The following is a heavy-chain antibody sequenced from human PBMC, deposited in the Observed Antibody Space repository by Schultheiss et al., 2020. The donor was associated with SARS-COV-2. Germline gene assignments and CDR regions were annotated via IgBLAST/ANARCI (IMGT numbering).Heavy chain of an antibody. J-gene: IGHJ4*02. D-gene: IGHD6-6*01. CDR2: IYYSGST. V-gene: IGHV4-30-2*03. Sequence: SETLSLTCAVSGGSISSGGYSWSWIRQPPGKGLEWIGSIYYSGSTYYNPSLKSRVTISVDTSKNQFSLKLSSVTAADTAVYYCAREEQLVQTLNYWGQGTLVTVSS. CDR1: GGSISSGGYS. CDR3: AREEQLVQTLNY.